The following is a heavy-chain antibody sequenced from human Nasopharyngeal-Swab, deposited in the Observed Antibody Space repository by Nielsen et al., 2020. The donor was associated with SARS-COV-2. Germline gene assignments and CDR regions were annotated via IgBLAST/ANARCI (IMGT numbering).Heavy chain of an antibody. Sequence: SLKISCAASGFTFSDYYMSWIRQAPGKGLEWVSYISSSSSYTNYADSVKGRFTISRDNAKNSLYLQMNSLRAEDTAVYYCAREAMGIAVAGTSLGYMDVWGKGTTVTVSS. J-gene: IGHJ6*03. V-gene: IGHV3-11*06. CDR3: AREAMGIAVAGTSLGYMDV. CDR2: ISSSSSYT. D-gene: IGHD6-19*01. CDR1: GFTFSDYY.